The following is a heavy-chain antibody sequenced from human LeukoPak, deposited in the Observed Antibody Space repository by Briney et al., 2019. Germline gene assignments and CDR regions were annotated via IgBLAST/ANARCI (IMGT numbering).Heavy chain of an antibody. Sequence: GESLKISCKGSGYSFTSYWIGWVRQMPGKGLEWMGIIYPGDSDARYSPSFQGQVTLSADKSLSTAYLQWSSLKASDTAMYYCARIDSSSSVYYYYYMDVWGKGTTVTVSS. J-gene: IGHJ6*03. CDR2: IYPGDSDA. V-gene: IGHV5-51*01. CDR1: GYSFTSYW. D-gene: IGHD6-6*01. CDR3: ARIDSSSSVYYYYYMDV.